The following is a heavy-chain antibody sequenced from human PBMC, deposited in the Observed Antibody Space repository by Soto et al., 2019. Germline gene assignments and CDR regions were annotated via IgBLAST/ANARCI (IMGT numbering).Heavy chain of an antibody. D-gene: IGHD3-3*01. V-gene: IGHV4-61*01. CDR1: GGSFKNGSYS. J-gene: IGHJ4*02. CDR3: ARDFAYFDS. Sequence: RSLTCTVSGGSFKNGSYSWSWIRQPPGKGLEWIGYVYHTGRTSYNPSLKSRVSISMDTSKNQFSLNLDSVTAADTAVYFCARDFAYFDSWGQGTLVTVSS. CDR2: VYHTGRT.